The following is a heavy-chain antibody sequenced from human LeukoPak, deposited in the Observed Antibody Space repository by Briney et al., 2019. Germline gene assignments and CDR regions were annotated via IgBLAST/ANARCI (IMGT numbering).Heavy chain of an antibody. J-gene: IGHJ4*02. CDR1: GGSFSGYY. CDR2: INHSGST. Sequence: SETLSLTCAVYGGSFSGYYWSWIRQPPGKGLEWIGEINHSGSTNYNPSLKRRVTISVDTSKNQFSLKLSSVTAADTAVYYCASSNFWSGYYLNRYFDYWGQGTLVTVSS. V-gene: IGHV4-34*01. D-gene: IGHD3-3*01. CDR3: ASSNFWSGYYLNRYFDY.